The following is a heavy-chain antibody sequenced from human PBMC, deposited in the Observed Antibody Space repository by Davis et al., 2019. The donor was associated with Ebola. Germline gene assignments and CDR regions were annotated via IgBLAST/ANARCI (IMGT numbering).Heavy chain of an antibody. V-gene: IGHV4-34*01. Sequence: SETLSLTCAVYGGSFSGYYWSWIRQPPGKGLEWIGEINHSGSTNYNPSLKSRVTISVDTSKNQFSLKLSSVTAADTAVYYCARHTMVYAGFDPWGQGTLVTVSS. D-gene: IGHD2-8*01. CDR1: GGSFSGYY. CDR2: INHSGST. CDR3: ARHTMVYAGFDP. J-gene: IGHJ5*02.